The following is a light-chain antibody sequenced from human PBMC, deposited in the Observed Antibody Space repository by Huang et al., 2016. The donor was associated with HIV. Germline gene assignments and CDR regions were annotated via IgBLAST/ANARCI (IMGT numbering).Light chain of an antibody. CDR1: QSHLHSNGYNY. V-gene: IGKV2-28*01. J-gene: IGKJ3*01. CDR2: LGS. Sequence: DIVMTQSPLSLPVTPGEPASISCRSSQSHLHSNGYNYLAWYLQKPGQSPQVLIFLGSNRASGCPDRFSGSGSGTIFTLKISRVEAEDVGVYYCIQSLQTPFTFGPGTKVDIK. CDR3: IQSLQTPFT.